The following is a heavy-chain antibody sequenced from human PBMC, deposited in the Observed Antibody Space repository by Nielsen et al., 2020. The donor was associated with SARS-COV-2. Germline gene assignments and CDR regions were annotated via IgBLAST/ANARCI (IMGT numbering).Heavy chain of an antibody. CDR3: ARDEASRGFPSSYYYGMDV. CDR2: ISAYNGNT. Sequence: ASVKVSCKASGYSFNMYTMNWVRQAPGQGLEWMGWISAYNGNTKYAQKLQGRVTMTTDTSTSTAYMELRSLRSDDTAVYFCARDEASRGFPSSYYYGMDVWGQGTTVTVSS. V-gene: IGHV1-18*01. D-gene: IGHD3-22*01. J-gene: IGHJ6*02. CDR1: GYSFNMYT.